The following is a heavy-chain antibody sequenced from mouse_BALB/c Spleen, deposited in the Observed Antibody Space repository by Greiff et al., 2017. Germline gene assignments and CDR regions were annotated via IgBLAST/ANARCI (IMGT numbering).Heavy chain of an antibody. CDR3: ARSGRYDAMDY. Sequence: QVQLKQSGAELARPGASVKLSCKASGYTFTSYWMQWVKQRPGQGLEWIGAIYPGDGDTRYTQKFKGKATLTADKSSSTAYMQLSSLASEDSAVYYCARSGRYDAMDYWGQGTSVTVSS. D-gene: IGHD2-14*01. CDR1: GYTFTSYW. CDR2: IYPGDGDT. J-gene: IGHJ4*01. V-gene: IGHV1-87*01.